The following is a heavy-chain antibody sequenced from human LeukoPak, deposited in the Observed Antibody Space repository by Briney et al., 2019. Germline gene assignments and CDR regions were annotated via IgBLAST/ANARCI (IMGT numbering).Heavy chain of an antibody. V-gene: IGHV3-7*01. Sequence: PGGSLRLSCAASGFTFSSYWMSWVRQAPGKGLEWVANIKQDGSEKYYVDSVKGRFTISRDNAKNSLYLQMNSLRAEDTAVYYCASSMTYYYYYGMDVWGQGTTVTVSS. CDR3: ASSMTYYYYYGMDV. CDR2: IKQDGSEK. CDR1: GFTFSSYW. J-gene: IGHJ6*02.